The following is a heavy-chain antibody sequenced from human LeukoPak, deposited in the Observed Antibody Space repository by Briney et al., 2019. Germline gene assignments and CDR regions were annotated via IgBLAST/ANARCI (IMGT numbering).Heavy chain of an antibody. CDR3: ARDVHDYSNYKYYYYYYMDV. V-gene: IGHV4-59*01. D-gene: IGHD4-11*01. J-gene: IGHJ6*03. CDR1: GGSFSGYY. Sequence: SETLSLTCAVYGGSFSGYYWSWIRQPPGKGLEWIGYIYYSGSTNYNPSLKSRVTISVDTSKNQFSLKLSSVTAADTAVYYCARDVHDYSNYKYYYYYYMDVWGKGTTVTVSS. CDR2: IYYSGST.